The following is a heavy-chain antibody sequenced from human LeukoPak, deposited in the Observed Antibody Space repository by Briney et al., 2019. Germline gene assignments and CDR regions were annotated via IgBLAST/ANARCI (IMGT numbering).Heavy chain of an antibody. V-gene: IGHV4-38-2*02. CDR2: IYHSGST. D-gene: IGHD6-19*01. CDR1: GYSISSGYY. J-gene: IGHJ3*02. CDR3: ARDWGYSSGWYRAFDI. Sequence: SETLSLTCTVSGYSISSGYYWGWIRQPPGKGLEWIGSIYHSGSTYYNPSLKSRVTISVDTPKNQFSLKLSSVTAADTAVYYCARDWGYSSGWYRAFDIWGQGIMVTVSS.